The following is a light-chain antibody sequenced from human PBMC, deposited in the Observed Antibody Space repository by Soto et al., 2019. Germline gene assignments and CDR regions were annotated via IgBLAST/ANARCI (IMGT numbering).Light chain of an antibody. CDR1: PDIGSW. CDR3: QQGGSFPIT. J-gene: IGKJ5*01. Sequence: DIQMTQSPSSVSASVGDRVTITCRASPDIGSWLAWYQQKPGKAPDLLIYGASSLQSGVPSRFYGSGSGTDFTLTISSLQPEDFATYYCQQGGSFPITFGQGTRLEIK. CDR2: GAS. V-gene: IGKV1-12*01.